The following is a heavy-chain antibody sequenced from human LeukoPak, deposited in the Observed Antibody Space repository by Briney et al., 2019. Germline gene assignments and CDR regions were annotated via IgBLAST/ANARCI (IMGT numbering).Heavy chain of an antibody. CDR1: GDSISHYY. Sequence: PSETLSLTCTVSGDSISHYYCSWIRQSPGKGLEWIGYIYHSGSTYYNPSLKSRVTISVDRSKNQFSLKLSSVTAADTAVYYCARSRTTDAFDIWGQGTMVTVSS. CDR3: ARSRTTDAFDI. CDR2: IYHSGST. V-gene: IGHV4-59*12. D-gene: IGHD2/OR15-2a*01. J-gene: IGHJ3*02.